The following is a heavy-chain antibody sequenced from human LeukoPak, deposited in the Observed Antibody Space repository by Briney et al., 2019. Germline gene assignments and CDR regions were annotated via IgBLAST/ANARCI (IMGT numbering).Heavy chain of an antibody. CDR2: IYPGDSDT. CDR3: ARHLSGYDSAFDY. V-gene: IGHV5-51*01. D-gene: IGHD5-12*01. Sequence: GESLKIPFKGSGYSFTSYWIGWVRQMPGKGLEWMGIIYPGDSDTRYSPSFQGQVTISADKSISTAYLQWSSLKASDTAMYYCARHLSGYDSAFDYWGQGTLVTVSS. J-gene: IGHJ4*02. CDR1: GYSFTSYW.